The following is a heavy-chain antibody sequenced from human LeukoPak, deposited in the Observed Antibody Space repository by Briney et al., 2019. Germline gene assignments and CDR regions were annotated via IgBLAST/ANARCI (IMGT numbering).Heavy chain of an antibody. J-gene: IGHJ4*02. V-gene: IGHV1-2*02. Sequence: ASVKVSCKASGYTFTGYYMHWVRQAPGQGLEWMGWINPNSGGTNYAQKFQGRVTMTRDTSISTAYMELSRLRSDDTAVYYCARYALTGNWGSLDYWGQGTLVTVSS. D-gene: IGHD7-27*01. CDR3: ARYALTGNWGSLDY. CDR2: INPNSGGT. CDR1: GYTFTGYY.